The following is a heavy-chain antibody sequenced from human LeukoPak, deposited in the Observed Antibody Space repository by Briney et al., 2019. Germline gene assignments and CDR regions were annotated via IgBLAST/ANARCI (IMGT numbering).Heavy chain of an antibody. D-gene: IGHD3-16*01. V-gene: IGHV3-74*01. Sequence: GGSLRLSCVASGFTFSSYWMHWVRHAPGEGLVWVSRINSDGSTTTYADSVKGRFTISRDNAKNTLYLQMNSLRAEDTAVYYCAKSIRGDTYYFDYWGQGTLVTVSS. CDR2: INSDGSTT. CDR1: GFTFSSYW. J-gene: IGHJ4*02. CDR3: AKSIRGDTYYFDY.